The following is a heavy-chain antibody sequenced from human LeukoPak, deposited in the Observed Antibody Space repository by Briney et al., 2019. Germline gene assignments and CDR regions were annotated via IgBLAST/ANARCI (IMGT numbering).Heavy chain of an antibody. CDR2: INPNSGGT. D-gene: IGHD3-10*01. CDR3: AGVKYVVRPMDV. Sequence: ASVKVSCKASGYTVTGYYMNWVRQSPGQGLEWMGWINPNSGGTNYAQKFQGRVTMTRDTSISTAYMELSRLRSDDTAVYYCAGVKYVVRPMDVWGKGTTVTVSS. CDR1: GYTVTGYY. V-gene: IGHV1-2*02. J-gene: IGHJ6*03.